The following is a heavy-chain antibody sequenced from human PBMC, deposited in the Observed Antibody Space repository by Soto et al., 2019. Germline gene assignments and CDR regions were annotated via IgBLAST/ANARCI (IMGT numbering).Heavy chain of an antibody. Sequence: GASVKVSCKVSGYTLSELAIHWVRQAPGKGFEWMGGFDPEGSDTIYAQKFQGRVTMTSDTSTETAYMELESLTYEDTTVYYCAKMGSCVTVCYSFVYWGQGTLVTV. D-gene: IGHD2-21*02. CDR1: GYTLSELA. V-gene: IGHV1-24*01. J-gene: IGHJ4*02. CDR3: AKMGSCVTVCYSFVY. CDR2: FDPEGSDT.